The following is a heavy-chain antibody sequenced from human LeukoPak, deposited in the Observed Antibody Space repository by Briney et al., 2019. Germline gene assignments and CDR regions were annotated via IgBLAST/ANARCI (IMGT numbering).Heavy chain of an antibody. Sequence: ASVKVSCKASGFTFTSSAMQWVRQAGGQRLEWIGWIVVGSGNTNYAQKFQERVTITRDMSTSTAYMELSSLRSEDTAVYYCAAVGHSSGYLSYYGMDVWGQGTTVTVSS. V-gene: IGHV1-58*02. D-gene: IGHD3-22*01. CDR3: AAVGHSSGYLSYYGMDV. CDR1: GFTFTSSA. CDR2: IVVGSGNT. J-gene: IGHJ6*02.